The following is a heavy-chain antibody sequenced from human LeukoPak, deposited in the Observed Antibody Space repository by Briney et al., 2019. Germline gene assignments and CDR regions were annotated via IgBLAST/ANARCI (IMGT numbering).Heavy chain of an antibody. J-gene: IGHJ4*02. V-gene: IGHV3-23*01. CDR3: AKAADLLYDFWSGYSYNYFDY. CDR2: ISGSGGIT. D-gene: IGHD3-3*01. Sequence: VSAISGSGGITYYADSVKGRFTISRDNSKNTLYLQMNSLRAEDTAVYYCAKAADLLYDFWSGYSYNYFDYWGQGTLVTVSS.